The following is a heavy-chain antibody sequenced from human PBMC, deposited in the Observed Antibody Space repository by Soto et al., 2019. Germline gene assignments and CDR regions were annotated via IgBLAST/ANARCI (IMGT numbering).Heavy chain of an antibody. CDR3: ARGSGGRYDY. Sequence: QVQLVQSGPEVKKPGASVKVSCKASGYRFSGYGMSWLRQAPGQGLEWMGWINGYNGNTKHAQKFRDRVTMTSDTSTNTASMELRSLNSDDTAVYFCARGSGGRYDYWCQGTLISVSS. CDR2: INGYNGNT. J-gene: IGHJ4*02. D-gene: IGHD1-26*01. CDR1: GYRFSGYG. V-gene: IGHV1-18*01.